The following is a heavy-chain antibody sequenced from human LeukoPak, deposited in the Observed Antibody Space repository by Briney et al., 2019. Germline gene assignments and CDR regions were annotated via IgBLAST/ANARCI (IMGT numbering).Heavy chain of an antibody. Sequence: ASVKVSCKASGYTFTSYDINWVRQATGQGLEWMGWMNPNSGNTGYAQKFQGRVTMTRNTSISTAYMELSSLRSEDTAVYYCARVLSLRGNTVRAFGYWGQGTLVTVSS. V-gene: IGHV1-8*01. CDR2: MNPNSGNT. CDR1: GYTFTSYD. J-gene: IGHJ4*02. D-gene: IGHD3-10*01. CDR3: ARVLSLRGNTVRAFGY.